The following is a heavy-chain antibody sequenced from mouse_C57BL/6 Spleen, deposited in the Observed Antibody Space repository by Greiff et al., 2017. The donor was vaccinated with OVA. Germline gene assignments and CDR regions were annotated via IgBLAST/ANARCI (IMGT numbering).Heavy chain of an antibody. V-gene: IGHV7-3*01. Sequence: EVKLVESGGGLVQPGGSLSLSCAASGFTFTDYYMSWVRQPPGKALEWLGFIRNKANGYTTEYSASVKGRFTISRDNSQSILYLQMNALRAEDSATYYCARYRGTNYAMDYWGQGTSVTVSS. CDR1: GFTFTDYY. CDR3: ARYRGTNYAMDY. D-gene: IGHD3-3*01. J-gene: IGHJ4*01. CDR2: IRNKANGYTT.